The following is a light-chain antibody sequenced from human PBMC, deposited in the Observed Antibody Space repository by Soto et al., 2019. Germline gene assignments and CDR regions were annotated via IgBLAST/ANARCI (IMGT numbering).Light chain of an antibody. Sequence: EIVLTQSPGTLSLSPGERATLSCRASQSVTSSYLAWYQQKPGQAPRLLIYGASSRATDIPDRFSGSGSGTDFTLTISRREPEAFAVYYCKQYGTSPRSFGQGTKVEIK. CDR2: GAS. V-gene: IGKV3-20*01. J-gene: IGKJ1*01. CDR3: KQYGTSPRS. CDR1: QSVTSSY.